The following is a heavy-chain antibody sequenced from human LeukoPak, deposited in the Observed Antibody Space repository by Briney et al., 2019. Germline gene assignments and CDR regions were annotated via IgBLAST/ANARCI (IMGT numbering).Heavy chain of an antibody. J-gene: IGHJ5*02. V-gene: IGHV1-18*01. CDR3: ARGQVDTAMIGGWFDH. CDR1: GFTFTRYS. D-gene: IGHD5-18*01. CDR2: ISDYNGNT. Sequence: ASVKVSCKASGFTFTRYSITWVRQAPGKGHEWMGWISDYNGNTNYAQKYQGRVTMTTDTSTRTAYMELRSLRSDDTAVYYCARGQVDTAMIGGWFDHWGQGTLVTVSS.